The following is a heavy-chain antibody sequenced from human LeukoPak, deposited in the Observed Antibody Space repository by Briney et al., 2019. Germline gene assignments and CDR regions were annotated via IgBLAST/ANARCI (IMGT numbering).Heavy chain of an antibody. CDR3: ASSIAIFGVVIIQSRAFDI. J-gene: IGHJ3*02. CDR1: GGSFSGYY. V-gene: IGHV4-34*01. D-gene: IGHD3-3*01. CDR2: INHSGST. Sequence: SETLSLTCAVYGGSFSGYYWSWIRQPPGKGLEWIGEINHSGSTNYNPSLKSRVTISVDTSKNQFSLKLSSVTAADTAVYYCASSIAIFGVVIIQSRAFDIWGQGTMVTVSS.